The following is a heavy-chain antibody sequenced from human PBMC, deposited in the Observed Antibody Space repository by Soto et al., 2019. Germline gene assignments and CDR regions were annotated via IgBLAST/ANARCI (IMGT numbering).Heavy chain of an antibody. CDR2: FDPEDGET. CDR3: ATVIGVYGDYSFDY. D-gene: IGHD4-17*01. J-gene: IGHJ4*02. CDR1: GYTLTELS. V-gene: IGHV1-24*01. Sequence: GASVKVSCKVSGYTLTELSMHWVRQAPGKGLEWMGGFDPEDGETIYAQKFQGRVTMTEDTSTDTAYMELSSLRSEDTAVYYCATVIGVYGDYSFDYWGQGTLVTVSS.